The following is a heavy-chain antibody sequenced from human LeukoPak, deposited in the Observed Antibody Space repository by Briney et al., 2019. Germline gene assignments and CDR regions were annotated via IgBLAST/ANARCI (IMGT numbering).Heavy chain of an antibody. V-gene: IGHV1-18*01. CDR3: ARALFGNYGRVFFSEFDN. J-gene: IGHJ4*02. CDR2: IRLSNNDT. CDR1: GYTFTSYG. Sequence: ASVKVSCKASGYTFTSYGITWVRQAPGQGLEWMGWIRLSNNDTEYAQKIQGRVTMTTDTSTSTAYMELRSPRSDDTAVYYCARALFGNYGRVFFSEFDNWGQGTLVTVSS. D-gene: IGHD4-11*01.